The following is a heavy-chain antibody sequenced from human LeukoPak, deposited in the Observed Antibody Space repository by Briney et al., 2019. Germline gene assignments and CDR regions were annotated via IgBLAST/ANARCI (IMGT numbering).Heavy chain of an antibody. V-gene: IGHV4-34*01. D-gene: IGHD2-2*01. Sequence: GSLRLSCAASGVTFSNAWMSWVRQPPGKGLEWIGEINHSGSTNYNPSLKSRVTISVDTSKNQFSLKLSSVTSADTAVYYRARGGNVVVPAARRVNDNWFDPGGQGTLVTVCS. J-gene: IGHJ5*02. CDR2: INHSGST. CDR3: ARGGNVVVPAARRVNDNWFDP. CDR1: GVTFSNAW.